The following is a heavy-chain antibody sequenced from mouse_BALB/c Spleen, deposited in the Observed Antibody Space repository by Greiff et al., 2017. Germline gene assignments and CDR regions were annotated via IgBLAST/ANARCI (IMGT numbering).Heavy chain of an antibody. CDR3: ANLISYGYDDAMDY. CDR2: ISYSGST. Sequence: EVQLQESGPSLVKPSQTLSLTCSVTGDSFTSGYWNWIRKFPGNKLEYMGYISYSGSTYYNPSLKSRISITRDTSKNQYYLQLNSVTTEDTATYYRANLISYGYDDAMDYWGQGTSVTVSS. CDR1: GDSFTSGY. J-gene: IGHJ4*01. V-gene: IGHV3-8*02. D-gene: IGHD2-2*01.